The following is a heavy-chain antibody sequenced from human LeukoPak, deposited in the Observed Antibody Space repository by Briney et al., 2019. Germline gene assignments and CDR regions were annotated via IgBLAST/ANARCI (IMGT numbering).Heavy chain of an antibody. V-gene: IGHV4-59*01. D-gene: IGHD4-17*01. Sequence: SETLSLTCTVSGGSISSYYWSWIRQPPGKGLEWIGYIYYSGSTNYNPSLKRRVTISVDTSKNQFSLKLSSVTAADTAVYYCARRGIPNAMTTVTNYGMDVWGQGTTVTVSS. CDR2: IYYSGST. CDR1: GGSISSYY. J-gene: IGHJ6*02. CDR3: ARRGIPNAMTTVTNYGMDV.